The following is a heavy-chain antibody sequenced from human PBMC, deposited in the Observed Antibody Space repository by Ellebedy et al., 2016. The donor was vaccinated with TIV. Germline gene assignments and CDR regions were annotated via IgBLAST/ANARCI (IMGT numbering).Heavy chain of an antibody. CDR1: GFTFSSYG. Sequence: GESLKISCAASGFTFSSYGMHWVRQAPGKGLEWVAVIWYDAFNKYYADSVKARFAISRDNSKNTLYLQMDSLRAEDTAVYYCAKPYSSGRAPGAALQYWGQGTLVTVSS. D-gene: IGHD3-22*01. CDR3: AKPYSSGRAPGAALQY. V-gene: IGHV3-30*02. J-gene: IGHJ4*02. CDR2: IWYDAFNK.